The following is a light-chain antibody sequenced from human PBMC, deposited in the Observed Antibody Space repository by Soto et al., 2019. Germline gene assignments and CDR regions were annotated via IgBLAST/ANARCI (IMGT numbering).Light chain of an antibody. CDR1: QSVSSN. V-gene: IGKV3-15*01. J-gene: IGKJ1*01. CDR3: QQYNNCPET. CDR2: GAS. Sequence: EIVMTQSPATLSVSPGERATLSCRASQSVSSNLAWYQQKPGLAPRLLIYGASTRATGIPARFSGSGSGTEFTLTISSLQSEDFAVYYCQQYNNCPETFGQGTKVEIK.